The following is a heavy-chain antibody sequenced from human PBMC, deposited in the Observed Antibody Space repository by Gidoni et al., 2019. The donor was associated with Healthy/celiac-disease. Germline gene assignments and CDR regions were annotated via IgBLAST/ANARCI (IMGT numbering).Heavy chain of an antibody. CDR2: INPSGGST. D-gene: IGHD2-2*01. Sequence: QVQLVQSGAEVKKPGASVKVSCKASGYTFTSYYMHWVRQAPGQGLEWMGIINPSGGSTSYAQKFQGRVTMTRDTSTSTVYMELSSLRSEDTAVYYCARWPSHYCSSTSCYGAFDIWGQGTMVTVSS. CDR3: ARWPSHYCSSTSCYGAFDI. V-gene: IGHV1-46*03. CDR1: GYTFTSYY. J-gene: IGHJ3*02.